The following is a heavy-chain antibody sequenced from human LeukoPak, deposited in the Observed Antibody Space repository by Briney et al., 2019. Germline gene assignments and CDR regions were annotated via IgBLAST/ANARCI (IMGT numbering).Heavy chain of an antibody. J-gene: IGHJ4*02. V-gene: IGHV3-23*01. CDR2: IEYGESTT. D-gene: IGHD6-19*01. CDR3: ARNSGWYGIS. Sequence: GGSLRLSCAASGFTFDDFGMSWIRQAPGKGLEWVSSIEYGESTTHYADSVRGRFTISRDNYKNTLYLQLTSLSDDDTAVYFCARNSGWYGISWGQGTLVIVSS. CDR1: GFTFDDFG.